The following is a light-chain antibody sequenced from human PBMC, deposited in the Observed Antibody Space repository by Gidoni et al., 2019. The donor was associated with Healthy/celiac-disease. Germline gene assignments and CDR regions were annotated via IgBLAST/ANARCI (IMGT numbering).Light chain of an antibody. CDR3: QQSYSTPWT. CDR1: QTISSY. CDR2: AAY. V-gene: IGKV1-39*01. Sequence: DIQMTQSPSSLSASVGDRVTITCRASQTISSYLNWYQQKPGNAPNLLIYAAYTLQSGGPSTFRGSGSGKDFTLTISSLQPEDFATYYWQQSYSTPWTFGQGTKVEIK. J-gene: IGKJ1*01.